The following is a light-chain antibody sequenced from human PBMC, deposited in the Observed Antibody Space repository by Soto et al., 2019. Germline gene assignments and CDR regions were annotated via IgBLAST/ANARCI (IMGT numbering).Light chain of an antibody. CDR1: SSNIGAGYD. CDR3: QSYDSSLSGYV. J-gene: IGLJ1*01. Sequence: QPVLTQPPSVSGAPGQRVTISCTGSSSNIGAGYDVHWYQQLPGTAPKLLIYANSIRPSGVPGRFSGSKSGTSASLAITGLQAEDEADYYCQSYDSSLSGYVFGTGTKLTVL. V-gene: IGLV1-40*01. CDR2: ANS.